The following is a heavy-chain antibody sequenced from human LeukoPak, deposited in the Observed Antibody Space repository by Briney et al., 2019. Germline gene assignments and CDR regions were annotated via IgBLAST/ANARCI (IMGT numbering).Heavy chain of an antibody. J-gene: IGHJ4*02. CDR3: ARENCSSTSCYAYFDY. CDR1: GGSFSGYY. Sequence: SETLSLTCAVYGGSFSGYYWSWIRRPPGKGLEWIGEINHSGSTNYNPSLKSRVTISVDTPKNQFSLKLSSVTAADTAVYYCARENCSSTSCYAYFDYWGQGTLVTVSS. V-gene: IGHV4-34*01. CDR2: INHSGST. D-gene: IGHD2-2*01.